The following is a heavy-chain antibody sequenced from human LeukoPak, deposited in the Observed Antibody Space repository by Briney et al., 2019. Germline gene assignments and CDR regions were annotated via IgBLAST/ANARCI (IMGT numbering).Heavy chain of an antibody. CDR2: IYYSGST. D-gene: IGHD6-19*01. V-gene: IGHV4-39*01. J-gene: IGHJ3*02. CDR3: ARKIAVAWGDAFDI. Sequence: PSETLSLTCTVSGDSISSSSYYWGWIRQPPGKGLEWIGSIYYSGSTYYNPSLKSRVTISVDTSKNQFSLKLSSVTAADTAVYYCARKIAVAWGDAFDIWGQGTMVTVSS. CDR1: GDSISSSSYY.